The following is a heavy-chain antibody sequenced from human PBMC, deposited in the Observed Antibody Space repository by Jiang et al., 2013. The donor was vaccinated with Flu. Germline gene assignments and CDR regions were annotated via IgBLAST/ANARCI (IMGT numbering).Heavy chain of an antibody. J-gene: IGHJ4*02. CDR1: GGSISSGGYY. D-gene: IGHD6-13*01. Sequence: GSGLVKPSQTLSLTCTVSGGSISSGGYYWSWIRQHPGKGLEWIGYIYYSRSTYYNPSLKSRVTISVDTSKNQFSLKLSSVTAADTAVYYCARAPYSSSWYREGRFDYWGQGTLVTVSS. V-gene: IGHV4-31*03. CDR2: IYYSRST. CDR3: ARAPYSSSWYREGRFDY.